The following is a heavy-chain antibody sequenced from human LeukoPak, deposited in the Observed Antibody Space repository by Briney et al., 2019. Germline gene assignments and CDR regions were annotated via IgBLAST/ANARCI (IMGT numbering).Heavy chain of an antibody. Sequence: SETLSLTCSVSGVSVNSRSFFWNWVRQPPVKGLEWIGSVYSTGNVYQSPSLQSRAAISVDASNNSFSLTLQSVTAADTAVYFCVRGAMVSKPGDFWGPGTLVIVSS. V-gene: IGHV4-39*02. CDR3: VRGAMVSKPGDF. CDR2: VYSTGNV. CDR1: GVSVNSRSFF. D-gene: IGHD2-8*01. J-gene: IGHJ4*02.